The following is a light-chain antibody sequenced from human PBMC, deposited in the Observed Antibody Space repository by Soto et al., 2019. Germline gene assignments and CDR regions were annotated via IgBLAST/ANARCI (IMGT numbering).Light chain of an antibody. CDR1: SSDVGTYNL. J-gene: IGLJ2*01. CDR3: CSYAGDNNFA. CDR2: DDR. Sequence: QSALTQPASVSGSPGQSITLSCTGTSSDVGTYNLVSWYQQHPVKAPKLMIYDDRKRPSGVANRFSGAKSGNTASLTISGLQSEDEADYYFCSYAGDNNFAFGGGTKLTVL. V-gene: IGLV2-23*01.